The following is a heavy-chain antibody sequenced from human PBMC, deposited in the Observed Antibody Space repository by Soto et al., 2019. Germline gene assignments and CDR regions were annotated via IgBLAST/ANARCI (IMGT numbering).Heavy chain of an antibody. CDR3: ARAHYDFWSGTDYYYYGMDV. CDR1: GGTFSSYA. D-gene: IGHD3-3*01. Sequence: GASVKVSCKAFGGTFSSYAISWVRQAPGQGLEWMGGIIPIFGTANYAQKFQGRVTITADKSTSTAYMELSSPRSEDTAVYYCARAHYDFWSGTDYYYYGMDVWGQGTTVTVSS. J-gene: IGHJ6*02. V-gene: IGHV1-69*06. CDR2: IIPIFGTA.